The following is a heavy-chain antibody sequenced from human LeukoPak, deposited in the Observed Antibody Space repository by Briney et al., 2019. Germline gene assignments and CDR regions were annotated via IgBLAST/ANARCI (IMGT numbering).Heavy chain of an antibody. CDR3: ATEGGSGSYYGDDAFDM. Sequence: GGSLRLSCEASGFSFTNTWMSWVRQAPGKGLEWVGRVKSKADDGTTDYAAPVQGRFTISRDDSKHTLSLQMNSLKTEDTAVYYCATEGGSGSYYGDDAFDMWGQGTMVTVPS. D-gene: IGHD3-10*01. CDR2: VKSKADDGTT. V-gene: IGHV3-15*01. CDR1: GFSFTNTW. J-gene: IGHJ3*02.